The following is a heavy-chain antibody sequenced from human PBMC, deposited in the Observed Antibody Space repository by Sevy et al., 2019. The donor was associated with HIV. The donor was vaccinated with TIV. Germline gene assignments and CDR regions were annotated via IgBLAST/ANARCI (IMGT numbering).Heavy chain of an antibody. D-gene: IGHD6-13*01. V-gene: IGHV4-59*12. J-gene: IGHJ4*02. CDR1: GGSISNYF. CDR2: IYYSGST. CDR3: ARESIGAVGDFDY. Sequence: SETLSLTCTVSGGSISNYFWSWIRQPPGKGLEWIGYIYYSGSTHYNPSLKSRVTISVDTSKNQFSLKLSSVTAADTAVYYCARESIGAVGDFDYWGQGTLVTVSS.